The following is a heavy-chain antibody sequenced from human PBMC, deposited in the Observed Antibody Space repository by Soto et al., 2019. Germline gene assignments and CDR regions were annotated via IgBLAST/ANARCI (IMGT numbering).Heavy chain of an antibody. CDR2: VNHNGNT. V-gene: IGHV4-34*01. D-gene: IGHD3-22*01. J-gene: IGHJ4*02. CDR1: GGSFSGHY. CDR3: ARGITMIAPDKSYFDS. Sequence: PSETLSLTCAVYGGSFSGHYWSWIRQPPGKGLEWIGEVNHNGNTNENPSPKSRITISVDTSKNQFSLKLRSVTAADTAVYYCARGITMIAPDKSYFDSWGQGGLVTVSS.